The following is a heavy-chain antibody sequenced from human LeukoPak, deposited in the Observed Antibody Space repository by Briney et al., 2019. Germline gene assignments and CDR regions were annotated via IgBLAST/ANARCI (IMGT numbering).Heavy chain of an antibody. J-gene: IGHJ4*02. CDR1: GFTFSSYW. CDR3: ARRYNYYGSGSYYY. CDR2: IKQDGSEK. V-gene: IGHV3-7*01. D-gene: IGHD3-10*01. Sequence: GGSLRLSCAASGFTFSSYWMSWVRQAPGKGLEWVANIKQDGSEKYYVDSVKGRFTISRDNAKNSLYLQMNGLRAEDTAVYYCARRYNYYGSGSYYYWGQGTLVTVSS.